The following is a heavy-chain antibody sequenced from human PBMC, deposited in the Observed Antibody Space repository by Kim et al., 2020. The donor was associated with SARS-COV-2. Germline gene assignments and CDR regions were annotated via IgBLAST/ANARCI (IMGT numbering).Heavy chain of an antibody. CDR2: ISGKVDGE. D-gene: IGHD3-10*01. Sequence: GGSLRLSCAASGFTLTNISMNWVRQAPGKGLEWVSRISGKVDGEYSADAVHGRCSISIDSAKHTQTLQLQILRADTAAVALYYYTPGVGLRAAF. V-gene: IGHV3-23*01. CDR1: GFTLTNIS. J-gene: IGHJ3*01. CDR3: YYTPGVGLRAAF.